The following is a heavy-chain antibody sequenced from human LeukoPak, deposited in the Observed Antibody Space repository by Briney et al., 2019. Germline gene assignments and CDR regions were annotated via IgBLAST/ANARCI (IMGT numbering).Heavy chain of an antibody. Sequence: GGSLRLSCAASGFTFSSYDIHWVRQAPGKGLEWVAVISYDGSNKYYADSVKGRFTISRDNSKNTLYLQMNSLRAEDTAVYYCARGPERTGVGTRYYYDMDVWGQGTTVTVSS. D-gene: IGHD2-8*01. CDR3: ARGPERTGVGTRYYYDMDV. V-gene: IGHV3-30-3*01. J-gene: IGHJ6*02. CDR1: GFTFSSYD. CDR2: ISYDGSNK.